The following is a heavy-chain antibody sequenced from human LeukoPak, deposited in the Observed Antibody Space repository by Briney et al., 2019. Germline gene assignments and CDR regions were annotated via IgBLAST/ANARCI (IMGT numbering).Heavy chain of an antibody. J-gene: IGHJ4*02. Sequence: ASVKVSCKASGYTFTGYYMHWVRQAPGQGLEWMGWINPNSGGTNYAQKFQGRVTITRDTSASTAYMELNSLRSEDMAVYYCARGGYYDSSGVFDYWGQGTLVTVSS. D-gene: IGHD3-22*01. V-gene: IGHV1-2*02. CDR3: ARGGYYDSSGVFDY. CDR1: GYTFTGYY. CDR2: INPNSGGT.